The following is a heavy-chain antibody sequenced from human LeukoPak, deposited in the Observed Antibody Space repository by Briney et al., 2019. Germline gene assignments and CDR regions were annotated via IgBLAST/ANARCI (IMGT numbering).Heavy chain of an antibody. D-gene: IGHD2-15*01. CDR3: ARGNKVVVVAATSYYFDY. Sequence: SQTLSLTCTVSGGSISSGDYYWSWIRQPPGKGLEWIGYIYYSGSTYYNPSLKSRVTISVDTSKNQFSLELSSVTAADTAVYYCARGNKVVVVAATSYYFDYWGQGTLVTVSS. CDR2: IYYSGST. V-gene: IGHV4-30-4*01. CDR1: GGSISSGDYY. J-gene: IGHJ4*02.